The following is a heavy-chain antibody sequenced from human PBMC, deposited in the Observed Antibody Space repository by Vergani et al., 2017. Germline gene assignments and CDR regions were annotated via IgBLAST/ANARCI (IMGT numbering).Heavy chain of an antibody. J-gene: IGHJ5*02. Sequence: QVQLQESGPGLVKPSETLSLTCSVSGDSMNTYYWTWIRQPQGKGLEWIGYIYDSGDTKYNPSLKSRVTMSLDTSKNQFSLNLYSVTAADTAVYYCARGALWWLRQIDAWGQGTLVTVSS. CDR3: ARGALWWLRQIDA. CDR2: IYDSGDT. D-gene: IGHD2-21*01. CDR1: GDSMNTYY. V-gene: IGHV4-59*01.